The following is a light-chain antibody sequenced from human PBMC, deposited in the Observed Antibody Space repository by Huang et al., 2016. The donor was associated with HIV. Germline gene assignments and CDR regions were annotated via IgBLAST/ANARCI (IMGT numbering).Light chain of an antibody. CDR3: MQGLQTPIT. V-gene: IGKV2-28*01. CDR2: MGS. CDR1: HSLLFSQGDSY. J-gene: IGKJ5*01. Sequence: MTQPPLSLPVTPVGPASTPCRSSHSLLFSQGDSYLDWYQQKPGQSQRLLIYMGSYRASGVPDRFSGSGSGTDFTLKISRVEAEDVGVYYCMQGLQTPITFGQGTRLEIK.